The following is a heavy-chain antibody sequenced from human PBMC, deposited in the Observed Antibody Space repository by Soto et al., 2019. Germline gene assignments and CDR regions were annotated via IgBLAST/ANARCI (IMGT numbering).Heavy chain of an antibody. CDR3: PREDASGCDTGVTLGNWFDP. J-gene: IGHJ5*02. CDR1: GYTFTNYP. D-gene: IGHD3-10*01. V-gene: IGHV1-18*01. CDR2: ITTYSGNT. Sequence: VQLVQSGPEVKKPGASVKVSCRASGYTFTNYPISWVRQAPGQGLEWMGWITTYSGNTHYAQKVQGRIVMTTYRFARPAYMELRSLRSDDTVVYHCPREDASGCDTGVTLGNWFDPWGQGTLVTVSS.